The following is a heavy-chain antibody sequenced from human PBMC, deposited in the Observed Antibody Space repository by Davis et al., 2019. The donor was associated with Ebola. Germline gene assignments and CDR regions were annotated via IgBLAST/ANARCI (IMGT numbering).Heavy chain of an antibody. CDR1: GDTLTELS. J-gene: IGHJ4*02. D-gene: IGHD4-17*01. CDR3: AREDIIVILGTTGPTYLDY. CDR2: YDAEDGET. V-gene: IGHV1-24*01. Sequence: ASVKVSCKVSGDTLTELSMYWVRQAPGKGLEWMGGYDAEDGETVYAQKFQDRVTMTEDTSTATAYMELSSLKSEDTAVYYCAREDIIVILGTTGPTYLDYWGQGTLVTVSS.